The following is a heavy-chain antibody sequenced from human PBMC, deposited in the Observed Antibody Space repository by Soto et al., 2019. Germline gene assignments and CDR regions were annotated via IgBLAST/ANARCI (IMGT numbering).Heavy chain of an antibody. D-gene: IGHD3-3*01. Sequence: SETLSLTCTVSGVSISSYYWSWIRQPPGKGLEWIGYIYYSGSTNYNPSLKSRVTISVDTSKNQFSLKLSSVTAADTAVYYCARHSITIFGVVPGGAFDIWGQGTMVTVSS. CDR3: ARHSITIFGVVPGGAFDI. CDR1: GVSISSYY. V-gene: IGHV4-59*01. J-gene: IGHJ3*02. CDR2: IYYSGST.